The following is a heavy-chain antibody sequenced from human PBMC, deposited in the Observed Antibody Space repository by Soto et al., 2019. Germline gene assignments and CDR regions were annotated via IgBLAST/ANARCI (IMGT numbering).Heavy chain of an antibody. CDR3: ARGPSAAAPLSDWYFDL. V-gene: IGHV3-48*02. J-gene: IGHJ2*01. CDR2: IASTSWNI. D-gene: IGHD2-2*01. Sequence: GGSLRLSXAASGFTFSGYSMNWVRQAPGKGLEWVSYIASTSWNIYYADTVKGRFTISRDNAKNSLYLQMNSLRDEDTAVYYCARGPSAAAPLSDWYFDLWGRGTLVTVSS. CDR1: GFTFSGYS.